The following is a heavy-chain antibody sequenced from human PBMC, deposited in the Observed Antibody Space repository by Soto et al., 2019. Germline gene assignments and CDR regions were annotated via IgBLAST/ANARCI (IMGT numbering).Heavy chain of an antibody. CDR3: ARDAKHYDCSGYWGGDAFDI. D-gene: IGHD3-22*01. J-gene: IGHJ3*02. CDR1: GGTFSSYA. V-gene: IGHV1-69*01. CDR2: IIPIFGTA. Sequence: QVQLVQSGAEVKKPGSSVKVSCKASGGTFSSYAISWVRQAPGQGLEWMGGIIPIFGTANYAQKFQGRVTITADESTSTAYMELSSLRSEDTAVYYCARDAKHYDCSGYWGGDAFDIWGQGTMVTVSS.